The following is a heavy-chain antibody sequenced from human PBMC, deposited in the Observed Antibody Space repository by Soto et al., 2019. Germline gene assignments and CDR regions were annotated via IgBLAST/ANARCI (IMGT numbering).Heavy chain of an antibody. CDR3: ARDMMMDWYYYYGMDV. J-gene: IGHJ6*02. Sequence: TGGSLRLSCAASGFTFSRYAMQWVRQSAGKGLEWVAVISYDGSNKYYADSVKGRFTISRDNSKNTLYLQMNSLRAEDTAVYYCARDMMMDWYYYYGMDVWGQGTTVTVSS. CDR1: GFTFSRYA. V-gene: IGHV3-30-3*01. CDR2: ISYDGSNK. D-gene: IGHD3-16*01.